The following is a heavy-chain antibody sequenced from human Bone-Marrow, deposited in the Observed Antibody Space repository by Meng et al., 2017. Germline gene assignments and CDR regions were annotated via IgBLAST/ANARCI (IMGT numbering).Heavy chain of an antibody. V-gene: IGHV3-11*04. CDR1: GFTFSDYY. CDR2: ISSSGSTI. Sequence: GESLKISCAASGFTFSDYYMSWIRQAPGKGLEWVSYISSSGSTIYYADSVKGRFTISRDNAKNSLYLQMNSLRAEDTAVYYCARDALTPTSYYYCGMDVWGQGTTVTVSS. D-gene: IGHD3-3*02. CDR3: ARDALTPTSYYYCGMDV. J-gene: IGHJ6*02.